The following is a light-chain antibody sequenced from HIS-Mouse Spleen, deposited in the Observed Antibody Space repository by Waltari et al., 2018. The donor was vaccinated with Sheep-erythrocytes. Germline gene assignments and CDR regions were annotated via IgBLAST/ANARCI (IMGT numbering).Light chain of an antibody. V-gene: IGKV2-28*01. CDR2: LGS. J-gene: IGKJ1*01. CDR1: QSLLHSNGYNY. Sequence: IVMTRSPLPLPVTPGEPASISCRSSQSLLHSNGYNYLDWYLQKPGQSPQLLIYLGSNRASGVPDRFSGSGSGTDFTLKISRVEAEDVGVYYCMQALQTPRTFGQGTKVEIK. CDR3: MQALQTPRT.